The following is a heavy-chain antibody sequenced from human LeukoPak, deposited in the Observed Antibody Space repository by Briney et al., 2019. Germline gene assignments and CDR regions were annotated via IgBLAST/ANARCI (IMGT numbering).Heavy chain of an antibody. D-gene: IGHD3-10*01. CDR2: TSGSSSYI. CDR3: ARAFGTMVRGVVREYYFDC. CDR1: GFTFSSYS. J-gene: IGHJ4*02. Sequence: SGGSLRLSCAASGFTFSSYSMNWVRQAPGKGLEWVSSTSGSSSYIYYEDSVKGRFTISRDNAKNSLFLQMDSLRAEDTAVYFCARAFGTMVRGVVREYYFDCWGQGTLVTVSS. V-gene: IGHV3-21*01.